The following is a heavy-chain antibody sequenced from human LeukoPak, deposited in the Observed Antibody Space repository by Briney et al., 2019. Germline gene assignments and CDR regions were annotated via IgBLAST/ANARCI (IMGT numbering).Heavy chain of an antibody. D-gene: IGHD3-22*01. J-gene: IGHJ4*02. V-gene: IGHV4-30-4*08. Sequence: SETLSLTCTVSGGSISSGDYYWSWIRQPPGKGLEWIGYIYYSGSTYYNPSLKSRVTISVDTSKNQFSLKLSSVTAADTAVYYCARGLDDSSGYEDYWGQGTLVTVSS. CDR2: IYYSGST. CDR1: GGSISSGDYY. CDR3: ARGLDDSSGYEDY.